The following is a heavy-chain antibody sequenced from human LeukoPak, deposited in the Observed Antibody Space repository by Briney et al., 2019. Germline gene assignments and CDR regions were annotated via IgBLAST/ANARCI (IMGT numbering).Heavy chain of an antibody. Sequence: ASVKLSCKASGGTFSSYAISWVRQAPGQGLEWMGGIIPIFGTANYAQKFQGRVTITADKSTSTAYMELSSLRSEDTAVYYCARRDLGYSYSPENYYYYMDVWGKGTTVTVSS. V-gene: IGHV1-69*06. CDR3: ARRDLGYSYSPENYYYYMDV. D-gene: IGHD5-18*01. CDR2: IIPIFGTA. CDR1: GGTFSSYA. J-gene: IGHJ6*03.